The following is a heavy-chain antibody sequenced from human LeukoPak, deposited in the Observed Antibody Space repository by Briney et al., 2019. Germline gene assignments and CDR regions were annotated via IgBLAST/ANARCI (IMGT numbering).Heavy chain of an antibody. D-gene: IGHD2-2*02. CDR3: AREGYCSSTSCYKAPFDY. Sequence: GRSLRLSCAASGFTFSSYAMHWVRQAPGKGLEWVAVISYDGSNKYYVDSVKGRFTISRDNSKNTLYLQMNSLRAEDTAVYYCAREGYCSSTSCYKAPFDYWGQGTLVTVSS. CDR1: GFTFSSYA. CDR2: ISYDGSNK. V-gene: IGHV3-30-3*01. J-gene: IGHJ4*02.